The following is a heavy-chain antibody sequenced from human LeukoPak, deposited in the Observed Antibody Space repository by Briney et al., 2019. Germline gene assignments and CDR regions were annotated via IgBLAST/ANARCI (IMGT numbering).Heavy chain of an antibody. CDR2: ISYDGSNK. CDR3: ARQVVTLSSDAFDI. CDR1: GFTFSSYG. D-gene: IGHD2-21*02. J-gene: IGHJ3*02. Sequence: PGGSLRLSCAASGFTFSSYGMHWVRQAPGKGLEWVAVISYDGSNKYYADSVKGRFTISRDNSKNTLYLQMNSLRAEDTAVYYCARQVVTLSSDAFDIWGQGTMVTVSS. V-gene: IGHV3-30*03.